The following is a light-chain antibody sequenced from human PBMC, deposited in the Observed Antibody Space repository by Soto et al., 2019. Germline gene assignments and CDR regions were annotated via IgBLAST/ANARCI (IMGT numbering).Light chain of an antibody. CDR3: QQHCRSPYT. Sequence: EIVLTQSPGTLSLSPGERATLSCRASQSVRSSYLAWYQQKPGQAPRLLIYGASSRATGIPDRFSGSGSGTDFILTISRLEPEDFAVYHCQQHCRSPYTFGQGTELEIK. J-gene: IGKJ2*01. V-gene: IGKV3-20*01. CDR1: QSVRSSY. CDR2: GAS.